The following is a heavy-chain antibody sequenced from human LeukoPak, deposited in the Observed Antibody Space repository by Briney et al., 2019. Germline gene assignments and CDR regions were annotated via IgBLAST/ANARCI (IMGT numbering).Heavy chain of an antibody. CDR2: ISGSGGST. J-gene: IGHJ3*02. CDR3: AKAVLLWFGEWDDAFDI. D-gene: IGHD3-10*01. V-gene: IGHV3-23*01. CDR1: GFTVGNNY. Sequence: PGGSLRLSCAASGFTVGNNYMNWVRQAPGKGLEWVSAISGSGGSTYYADSVKGRFTISRDNSKNTLYLQMNSLRAEDTAVYYCAKAVLLWFGEWDDAFDIWGQGTMVTVSS.